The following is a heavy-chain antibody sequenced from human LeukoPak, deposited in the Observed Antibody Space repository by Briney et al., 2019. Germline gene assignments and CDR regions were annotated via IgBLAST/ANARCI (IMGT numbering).Heavy chain of an antibody. V-gene: IGHV1-69*05. CDR1: GGTFSSYA. J-gene: IGHJ4*02. Sequence: VASVKVSCKASGGTFSSYAISWVRQAPGQGLEWMGGIIPIFGTANYAQKFQGRVTITTDESTSTAYMELSSLRSEDTAVYYCARDGDCSSTSCYAYWGQGTLVTVSS. CDR3: ARDGDCSSTSCYAY. D-gene: IGHD2-2*01. CDR2: IIPIFGTA.